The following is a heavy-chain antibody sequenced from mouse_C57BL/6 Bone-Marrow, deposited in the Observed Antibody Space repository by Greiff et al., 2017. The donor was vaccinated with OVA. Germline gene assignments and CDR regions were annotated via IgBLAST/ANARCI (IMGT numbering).Heavy chain of an antibody. CDR3: ARGYYYGSSYNY. CDR2: ISYDGSN. J-gene: IGHJ2*01. CDR1: GYSITSGYY. Sequence: EVKLQESGPGLVKPSQSLSLTCSVTGYSITSGYYWNWIRQFPGNKLEWMGYISYDGSNNYNPSLKNRISITRDTSKNQFFLKWNTVTTEDTATYYSARGYYYGSSYNYWGQGTTLTVSS. V-gene: IGHV3-6*01. D-gene: IGHD1-1*01.